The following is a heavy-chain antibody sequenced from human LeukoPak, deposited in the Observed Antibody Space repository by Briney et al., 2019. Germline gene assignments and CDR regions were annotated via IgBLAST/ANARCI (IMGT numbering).Heavy chain of an antibody. CDR3: ARHTFAGYSSGCENWFDP. V-gene: IGHV5-51*01. D-gene: IGHD6-19*01. CDR2: IYPGDSDT. J-gene: IGHJ5*02. CDR1: GYSFTSYW. Sequence: GESLKISCKGSGYSFTSYWIGWVRQMPGKGLEWMGIIYPGDSDTRYSPSFQGQVTISADKSISTAYLQWSSLKASDTAMYYCARHTFAGYSSGCENWFDPWGQGTLVTVSS.